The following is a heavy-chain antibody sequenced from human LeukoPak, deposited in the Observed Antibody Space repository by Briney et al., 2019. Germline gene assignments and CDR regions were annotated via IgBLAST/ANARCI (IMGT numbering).Heavy chain of an antibody. CDR2: INPNSGGT. D-gene: IGHD3-10*01. Sequence: ASVKVSCKASGYTFTGYYMHWVRQAPGQGLEWMGWINPNSGGTNYAQKFQGRVTMTRDTSVSTAYMELSRLRSDDTAVYYCARRLTYYYGSGTLPWGQGTLVTVSS. J-gene: IGHJ5*02. CDR1: GYTFTGYY. V-gene: IGHV1-2*02. CDR3: ARRLTYYYGSGTLP.